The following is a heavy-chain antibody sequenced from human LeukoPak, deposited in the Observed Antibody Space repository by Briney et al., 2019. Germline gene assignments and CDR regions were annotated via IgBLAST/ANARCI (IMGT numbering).Heavy chain of an antibody. J-gene: IGHJ6*03. Sequence: SETLSLXCTVSGGSISSSSYYWGWIRQPPGKGLEWIGSIYYSGSTYYNPSLKSRVTISVDTSKNQFSLKLSSVTAADTAVYYCARVKIVVVPAAPTKYRYMDVWGKGTTVTVSS. CDR3: ARVKIVVVPAAPTKYRYMDV. V-gene: IGHV4-39*01. CDR1: GGSISSSSYY. D-gene: IGHD2-2*01. CDR2: IYYSGST.